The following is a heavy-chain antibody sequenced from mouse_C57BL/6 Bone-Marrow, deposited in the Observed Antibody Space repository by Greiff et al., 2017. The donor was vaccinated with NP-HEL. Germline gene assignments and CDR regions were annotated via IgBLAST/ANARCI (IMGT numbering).Heavy chain of an antibody. J-gene: IGHJ3*01. D-gene: IGHD2-4*01. V-gene: IGHV1-82*01. CDR2: IYPGDGDT. Sequence: VKLVESGPELVKPGASVKISCKASGYAFSSSWMDWVKQRPGKGLEWIGRIYPGDGDTNYNGKFKGKATLTADKSSSTAYMQLSSLTSEDSAVYFCARGVRYDYGAWFAYWGQGTLVTVSA. CDR3: ARGVRYDYGAWFAY. CDR1: GYAFSSSW.